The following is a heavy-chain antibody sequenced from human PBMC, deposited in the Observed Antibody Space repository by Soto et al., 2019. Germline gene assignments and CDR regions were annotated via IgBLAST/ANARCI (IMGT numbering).Heavy chain of an antibody. V-gene: IGHV1-3*01. CDR2: INAGNGNT. CDR3: ARDYYGSSGYTFQH. CDR1: GYTFTSYA. Sequence: ASVKVSCKASGYTFTSYAMHWVRQSTGQRLEWMGWINAGNGNTRYSQKFQGRVTITRDTSASTAYMDLSSLRSEDTVVYFCARDYYGSSGYTFQHWGQGTLVTVSS. J-gene: IGHJ1*01. D-gene: IGHD3-22*01.